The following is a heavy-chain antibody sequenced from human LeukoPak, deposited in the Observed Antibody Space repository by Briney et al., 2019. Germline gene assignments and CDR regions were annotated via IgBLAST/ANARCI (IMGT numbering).Heavy chain of an antibody. V-gene: IGHV4-39*07. Sequence: PSETLSLTCTVSGGSVTSSSYFWGWIRQPPGKGLDWIGSISYSGSTYYNPSLKSRVTISVDGSKNQFSLNLSSVTAADTAVYYCARLYSSSLGRVFDYWGQGTLVTVSS. CDR2: ISYSGST. J-gene: IGHJ4*02. D-gene: IGHD6-13*01. CDR1: GGSVTSSSYF. CDR3: ARLYSSSLGRVFDY.